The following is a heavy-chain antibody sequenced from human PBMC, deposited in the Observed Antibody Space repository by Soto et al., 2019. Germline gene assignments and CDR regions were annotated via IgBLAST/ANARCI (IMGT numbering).Heavy chain of an antibody. Sequence: QVQLVESGGGVVQPGRSLRLSCAASGFTFSSYGMHWVRQAPGKGLEWVAVISYDGSNKYYADSVKGRFTISRDNSKNTLYLQMNSLRAEDTAVYYGAKDIRFLEWLSAIDYWGQGTLVTVSS. J-gene: IGHJ4*02. CDR2: ISYDGSNK. CDR3: AKDIRFLEWLSAIDY. D-gene: IGHD3-3*01. CDR1: GFTFSSYG. V-gene: IGHV3-30*18.